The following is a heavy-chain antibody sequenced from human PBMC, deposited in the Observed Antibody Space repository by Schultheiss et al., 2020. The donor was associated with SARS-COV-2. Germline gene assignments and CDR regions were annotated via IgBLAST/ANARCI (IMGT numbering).Heavy chain of an antibody. CDR3: ARDAGGYYFDS. V-gene: IGHV3-53*01. CDR2: IYSDGST. Sequence: GESLKISCAASGFTVSSNYMSWVRQAPGKGLEWVSVIYSDGSTHSADSVKGRFTISRDNSKNTLYLQMNSLRAEDTAVYYCARDAGGYYFDSWGQGSLVTVSS. CDR1: GFTVSSNY. D-gene: IGHD3-16*01. J-gene: IGHJ4*02.